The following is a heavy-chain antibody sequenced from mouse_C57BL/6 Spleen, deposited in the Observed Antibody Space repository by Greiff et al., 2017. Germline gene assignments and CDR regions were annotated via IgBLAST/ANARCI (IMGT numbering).Heavy chain of an antibody. CDR1: GYAFSSSW. V-gene: IGHV1-80*01. CDR3: ARSYYGSSLYY. CDR2: IYPGDGDT. J-gene: IGHJ2*01. Sequence: VQLQQSGAELVKPGASVKISCKASGYAFSSSWMNWVKQRPGKGLEWIGQIYPGDGDTNYNGKFKGKATLTADKSSSTAYLQLSSLTSEDSAVYFSARSYYGSSLYYWGQGTTLTVSS. D-gene: IGHD1-1*01.